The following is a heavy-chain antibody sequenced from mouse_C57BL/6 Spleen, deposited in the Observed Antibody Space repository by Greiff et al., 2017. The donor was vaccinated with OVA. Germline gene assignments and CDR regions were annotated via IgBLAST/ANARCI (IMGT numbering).Heavy chain of an antibody. CDR2: ISDGGSYT. Sequence: EVKVVESGGGLVKPGGSLKLSCAASGFTFSSYAMSWVRQTPEKRLEWVATISDGGSYTYYPDNVKGRFTISRDNAKNNLYLQMSHLKSEDTAMYYCAREGRSIYYAMDYWGQGTSVTVSS. V-gene: IGHV5-4*01. CDR3: AREGRSIYYAMDY. CDR1: GFTFSSYA. J-gene: IGHJ4*01.